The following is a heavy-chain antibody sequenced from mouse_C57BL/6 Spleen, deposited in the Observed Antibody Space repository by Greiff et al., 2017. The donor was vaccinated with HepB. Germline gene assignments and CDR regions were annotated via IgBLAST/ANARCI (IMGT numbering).Heavy chain of an antibody. V-gene: IGHV5-4*03. Sequence: DVMLVESGGGLVKPGGSLKLSCAASGFTFSSYAMSWVRQTPEKRLEWVATISDGGSYTYYPDNVKGRFTISRDNAKNNLYLQMSHLKSEDTAMYYCARGGYDYDAWFAYWGQGTLVTVSA. CDR3: ARGGYDYDAWFAY. D-gene: IGHD2-4*01. CDR1: GFTFSSYA. J-gene: IGHJ3*01. CDR2: ISDGGSYT.